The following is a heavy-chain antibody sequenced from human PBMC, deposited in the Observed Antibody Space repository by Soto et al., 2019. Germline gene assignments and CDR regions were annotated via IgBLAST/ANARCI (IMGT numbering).Heavy chain of an antibody. CDR1: EFTFATYA. V-gene: IGHV3-23*01. CDR3: AHVTILRSTFSGF. Sequence: ELQLLESGGGLVQPGGSLTLFCTASEFTFATYAMAWVRQAPGKGLEWVSSISDDGHTTHYADSVKGRFTISRDNSKNTLYLQMNSLRADDTAIYFCAHVTILRSTFSGFWGQGTQVTVSS. D-gene: IGHD4-17*01. J-gene: IGHJ4*02. CDR2: ISDDGHTT.